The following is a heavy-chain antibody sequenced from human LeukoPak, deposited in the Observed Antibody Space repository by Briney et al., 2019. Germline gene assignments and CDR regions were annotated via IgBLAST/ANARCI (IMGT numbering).Heavy chain of an antibody. CDR3: ARFVTVTSKFDY. Sequence: SETLSLTCTVSGGSISSYYWSWIRQPPGKGLEWIGYIYYSGSTNYNPSLKSRVTISVDTSKNQFSLKLSSVTAADTAVYYCARFVTVTSKFDYWGQGTLVPVSS. CDR2: IYYSGST. CDR1: GGSISSYY. J-gene: IGHJ4*02. D-gene: IGHD4-17*01. V-gene: IGHV4-59*01.